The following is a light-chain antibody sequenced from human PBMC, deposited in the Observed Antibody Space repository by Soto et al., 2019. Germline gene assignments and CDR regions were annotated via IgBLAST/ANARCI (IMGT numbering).Light chain of an antibody. CDR2: GNS. V-gene: IGLV1-40*01. Sequence: QSVLTQPPSVSGAPGQRVTISCTGSSSNIAAGYDVHWYQQLPGTAPKLLIYGNSNRPSGVPDRFSGSKSGTSASLAITGLQAEDEADYYCQSYDSSLSGSNVVFGGGTQLTVL. CDR3: QSYDSSLSGSNVV. CDR1: SSNIAAGYD. J-gene: IGLJ2*01.